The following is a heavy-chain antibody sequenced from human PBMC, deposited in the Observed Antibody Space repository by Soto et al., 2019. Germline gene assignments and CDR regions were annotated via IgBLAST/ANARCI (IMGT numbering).Heavy chain of an antibody. D-gene: IGHD5-12*01. V-gene: IGHV3-30*18. CDR1: GFTFSSYG. CDR2: ISYDGSNK. J-gene: IGHJ6*02. CDR3: AKDLTDEATFYSSDYYYYGMDV. Sequence: GGSLRLSCAASGFTFSSYGMHWVRQAPGKGLEWVAVISYDGSNKYYADSVKGRFTISRDNSKNTLYLQMNSLRAEDTAVYYCAKDLTDEATFYSSDYYYYGMDVWGQGTTVTVSS.